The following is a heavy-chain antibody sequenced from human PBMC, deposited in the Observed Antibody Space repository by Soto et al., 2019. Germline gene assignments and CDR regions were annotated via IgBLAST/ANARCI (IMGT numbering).Heavy chain of an antibody. V-gene: IGHV4-39*07. J-gene: IGHJ6*02. Sequence: PSETLSLTCTVSGGSISSSIYYGGWIRRPPGKGLEWIGSIFYSGSTYYNPSLKSRVTISVDTSKNQFSLKLYSVTAADTAVYYCAASCVACGGFNYYGMDVWGQGTTVT. CDR2: IFYSGST. CDR3: AASCVACGGFNYYGMDV. D-gene: IGHD2-21*01. CDR1: GGSISSSIYY.